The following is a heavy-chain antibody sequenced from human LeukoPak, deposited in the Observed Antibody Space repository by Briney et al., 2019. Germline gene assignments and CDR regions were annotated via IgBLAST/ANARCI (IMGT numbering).Heavy chain of an antibody. CDR3: ARSPSRYNWNFDY. J-gene: IGHJ4*02. CDR1: GYSLSSGYY. Sequence: SETLSLTCAVSGYSLSSGYYWGWIRQPPGKGLEWVGSIYQSGNSYQKSSLKSRLTLSVDTSKNHFSLKVRSVTAADTAVYYCARSPSRYNWNFDYWGQGILVIVSS. CDR2: IYQSGNS. V-gene: IGHV4-38-2*01. D-gene: IGHD1-20*01.